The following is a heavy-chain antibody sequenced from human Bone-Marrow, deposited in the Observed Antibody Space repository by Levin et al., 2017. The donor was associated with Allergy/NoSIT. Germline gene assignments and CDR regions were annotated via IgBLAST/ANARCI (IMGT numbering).Heavy chain of an antibody. D-gene: IGHD1-7*01. V-gene: IGHV1-24*01. CDR1: GYTLTELS. CDR2: FNPEDGET. J-gene: IGHJ4*02. CDR3: ATGRTYNSNYRYY. Sequence: ASLKVSCKVSGYTLTELSMHWVRQAPGKGLEWMGGFNPEDGETIFAQKFQGRVTVTEDTSTDTAYMELSSLRSEDTAVYYCATGRTYNSNYRYYWGQGTLVTVSS.